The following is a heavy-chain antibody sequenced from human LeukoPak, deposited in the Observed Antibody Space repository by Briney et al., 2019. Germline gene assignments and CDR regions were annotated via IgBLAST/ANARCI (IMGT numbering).Heavy chain of an antibody. CDR2: ISYDGSNK. CDR3: ARDYCSSTSCFMDV. J-gene: IGHJ6*03. D-gene: IGHD2-2*01. CDR1: GFTFSSYA. V-gene: IGHV3-30-3*01. Sequence: PGRSLRLSCAASGFTFSSYAMHWVRQAPGKGLEWVAVISYDGSNKYYADSVKGRFTISRDNSKNTLYLQMNSLRAEDTAVYYCARDYCSSTSCFMDVWGKGTTVTVSS.